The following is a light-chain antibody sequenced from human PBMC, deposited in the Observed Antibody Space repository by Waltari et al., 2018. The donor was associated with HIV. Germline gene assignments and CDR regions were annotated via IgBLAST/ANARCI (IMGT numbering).Light chain of an antibody. CDR1: QSVSSSY. V-gene: IGKV3-20*01. J-gene: IGKJ4*01. CDR2: GAS. CDR3: QQYNSFSLT. Sequence: EFVLTQSPGTLSLSPGHRATLSCRASQSVSSSYLAWYQQRPGQAPRLIIYGASSRAAGIPDRFSGSGSGTDFALTISSLEPEDFAVYYCQQYNSFSLTFGGGTKVESK.